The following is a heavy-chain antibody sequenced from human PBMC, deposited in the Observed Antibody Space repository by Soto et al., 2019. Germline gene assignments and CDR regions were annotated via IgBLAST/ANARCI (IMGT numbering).Heavy chain of an antibody. CDR1: GGTFSSYA. CDR2: IVPIFGTA. Sequence: QVQLVQSGAEVKKPGSSVKVSCKASGGTFSSYAFRWVRQAPGQGLEWMGGIVPIFGTANHTQKFQGRVTITADESTSTAYMELSSLRSEDTAVYYCARDIVLMVPARRYYYYGMDVWGQGTTVTVSS. J-gene: IGHJ6*02. CDR3: ARDIVLMVPARRYYYYGMDV. V-gene: IGHV1-69*01. D-gene: IGHD2-8*01.